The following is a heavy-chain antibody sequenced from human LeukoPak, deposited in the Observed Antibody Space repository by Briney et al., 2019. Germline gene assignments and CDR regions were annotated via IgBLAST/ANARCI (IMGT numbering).Heavy chain of an antibody. V-gene: IGHV4-34*01. Sequence: SETLSLTCAVYGGSFSDYYWSWIRQPPGKGLEWIGEINYSGSTNYNPSLKSRVTISVDTPKNQFSLKLSSVTAADTAVYYCARGKRGGTMIVVVSHFDYWGQGTLVTVSS. D-gene: IGHD3-22*01. CDR1: GGSFSDYY. CDR3: ARGKRGGTMIVVVSHFDY. J-gene: IGHJ4*02. CDR2: INYSGST.